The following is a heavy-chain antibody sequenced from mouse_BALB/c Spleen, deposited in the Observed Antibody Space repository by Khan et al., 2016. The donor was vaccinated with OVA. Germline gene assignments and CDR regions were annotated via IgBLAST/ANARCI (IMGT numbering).Heavy chain of an antibody. J-gene: IGHJ4*01. Sequence: VQLQESGPGLAAPSQSLSITCTISGFSLTTYGVHWVRQPPGKGLEWLVVIWSDGTTNYNSALKSRLTITKDNYQRQVFLQMNSLQTDDTAIYFCARQPYYHYNIMDYWGQGTSVTVSS. CDR2: IWSDGTT. D-gene: IGHD2-10*01. CDR1: GFSLTTYG. CDR3: ARQPYYHYNIMDY. V-gene: IGHV2-6-1*01.